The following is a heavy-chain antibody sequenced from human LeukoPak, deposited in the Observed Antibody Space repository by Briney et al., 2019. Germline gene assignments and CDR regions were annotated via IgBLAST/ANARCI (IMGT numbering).Heavy chain of an antibody. CDR3: ARHHCGGDCYSFSPPDY. CDR1: GGSISSYY. J-gene: IGHJ4*02. V-gene: IGHV4-59*08. D-gene: IGHD2-21*02. CDR2: IYYSGST. Sequence: SETLSLTCTVSGGSISSYYWSWIRQPPGKGLEWIGYIYYSGSTKYNPSLKSRVTISVDTSKNQFSLKLSSVTAADTAVYYCARHHCGGDCYSFSPPDYWGQGTLVTVSS.